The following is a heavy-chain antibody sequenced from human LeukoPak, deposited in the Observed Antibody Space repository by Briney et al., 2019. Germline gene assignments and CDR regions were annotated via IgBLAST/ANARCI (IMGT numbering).Heavy chain of an antibody. Sequence: GGSLRLSCAASGFTFRTYCMTWVRQAPGKGLEWVANIEQDGSEKYYVDSVKGRFTISRDNAKNSLYLQMNSLRAEDTAVYYRAREEGYYDSSGYSYYLDYWGQGTLVTVSS. CDR3: AREEGYYDSSGYSYYLDY. CDR1: GFTFRTYC. V-gene: IGHV3-7*01. J-gene: IGHJ4*02. CDR2: IEQDGSEK. D-gene: IGHD3-22*01.